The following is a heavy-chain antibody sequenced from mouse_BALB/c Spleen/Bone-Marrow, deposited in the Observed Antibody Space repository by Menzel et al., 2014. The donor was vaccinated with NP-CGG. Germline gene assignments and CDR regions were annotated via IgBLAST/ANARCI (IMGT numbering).Heavy chain of an antibody. Sequence: DVKLVEPGGGLVQPGGSLRLSCATSGFTFTDYYMNWVRQPPGKALEWLGFIRNRANGYTTEFSASVKGRFTISRDNSQSILYLQINTLRAEDSATYYCARYDGYSDNAMDYWGQGTSVTVSS. J-gene: IGHJ4*01. CDR1: GFTFTDYY. CDR3: ARYDGYSDNAMDY. V-gene: IGHV7-3*02. CDR2: IRNRANGYTT. D-gene: IGHD2-3*01.